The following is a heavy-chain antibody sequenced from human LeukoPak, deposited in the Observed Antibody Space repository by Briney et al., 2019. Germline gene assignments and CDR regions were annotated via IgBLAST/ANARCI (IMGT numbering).Heavy chain of an antibody. CDR2: IYYSGGT. D-gene: IGHD2-2*03. Sequence: SETLSLTCTVSGGSISTYYWSWIRQPPGKGLEWIGYIYYSGGTNYNPSLKSRVTISVDTSKNQFSLKLSSVTAADTAVYYCARVGIVVVPAAPGGPDYYYYYMDVWGKGTTVTVSS. V-gene: IGHV4-59*01. J-gene: IGHJ6*03. CDR1: GGSISTYY. CDR3: ARVGIVVVPAAPGGPDYYYYYMDV.